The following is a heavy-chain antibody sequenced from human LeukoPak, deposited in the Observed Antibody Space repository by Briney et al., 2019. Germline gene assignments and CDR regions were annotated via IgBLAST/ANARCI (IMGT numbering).Heavy chain of an antibody. D-gene: IGHD3-10*01. V-gene: IGHV3-30*02. J-gene: IGHJ4*02. CDR1: GFTFSSYG. CDR3: AKDGEYYGSGSYLGY. CDR2: IRYDGSNK. Sequence: PGGSLRLSCAASGFTFSSYGMHWARQAPGKGLEWVAFIRYDGSNKYYADSVKGRFTISRDNSKNTLYLQMNSLRAEDTAVYYCAKDGEYYGSGSYLGYWGQGTLVTVSS.